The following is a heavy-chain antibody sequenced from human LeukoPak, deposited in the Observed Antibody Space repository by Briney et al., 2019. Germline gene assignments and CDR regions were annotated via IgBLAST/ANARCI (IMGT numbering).Heavy chain of an antibody. CDR3: TKSDWFDP. J-gene: IGHJ5*02. D-gene: IGHD3-3*01. CDR2: IKSDGSST. V-gene: IGHV3-74*01. Sequence: PGGSLRLSCAASGFTFSNYWMHWVRRAPGKGLVWVSRIKSDGSSTTYADSVKGRFTISRDNAKNTLYLQMNSLRAEDTAVYYCTKSDWFDPWGQGTLVTVSS. CDR1: GFTFSNYW.